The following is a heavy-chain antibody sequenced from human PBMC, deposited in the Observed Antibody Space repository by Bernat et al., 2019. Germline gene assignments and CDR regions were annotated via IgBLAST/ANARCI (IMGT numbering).Heavy chain of an antibody. Sequence: QVQLVQSGAEVKKPGSSVKVSCKASGGTFSSYAISWVRQAPGQGLEWMGGIIPIFGTANYAQKFQGRGTITADKSTSTAYMELSSLRSEDTAVYYCARGGLGHCSSTSCSTRDAFDIWGQGTMVTVSS. D-gene: IGHD2-2*01. CDR2: IIPIFGTA. V-gene: IGHV1-69*06. J-gene: IGHJ3*02. CDR3: ARGGLGHCSSTSCSTRDAFDI. CDR1: GGTFSSYA.